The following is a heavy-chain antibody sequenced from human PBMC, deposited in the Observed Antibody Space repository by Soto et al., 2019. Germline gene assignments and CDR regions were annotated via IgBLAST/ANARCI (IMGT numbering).Heavy chain of an antibody. CDR3: ATWPFTVTKRYFDY. CDR2: ISYDGSNK. J-gene: IGHJ4*02. CDR1: GFTFSSYG. D-gene: IGHD4-17*01. Sequence: GGSLRLSCAASGFTFSSYGMHWVRQAPGKGLEWVAVISYDGSNKYYADSVKGRFTISRDNSKNTLYLQMNSLRAEDTAVYYCATWPFTVTKRYFDYWGQGTLVTVSS. V-gene: IGHV3-30*03.